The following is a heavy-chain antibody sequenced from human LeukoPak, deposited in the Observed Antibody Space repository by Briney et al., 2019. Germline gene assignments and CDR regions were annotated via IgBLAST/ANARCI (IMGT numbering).Heavy chain of an antibody. CDR3: ARDYDLDY. CDR2: INPNSGGT. Sequence: GASVKVSCKASGYTFTSYGISWVRQAPGQGLEWMGWINPNSGGTNYAQKFQGRVTMTRDTSISTAYMELSRLRSDDTAVYYCARDYDLDYWGQGTLVTVSS. J-gene: IGHJ4*02. D-gene: IGHD3-3*01. CDR1: GYTFTSYG. V-gene: IGHV1-2*02.